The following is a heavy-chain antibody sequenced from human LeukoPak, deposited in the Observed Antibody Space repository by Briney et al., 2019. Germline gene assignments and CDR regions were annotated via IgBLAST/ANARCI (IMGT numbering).Heavy chain of an antibody. CDR1: GFTFSLFA. CDR3: AKDGYNYDSSGHFDY. CDR2: ISGSGGAT. V-gene: IGHV3-23*01. D-gene: IGHD3-22*01. Sequence: GGSLRLSGAASGFTFSLFAMHWVRQAPGTGLEWVSTISGSGGATYHADADSVKGRFTISRDNSKNGLYLQINNLRAEDTAVYYCAKDGYNYDSSGHFDYWGQGTLVTVSS. J-gene: IGHJ4*02.